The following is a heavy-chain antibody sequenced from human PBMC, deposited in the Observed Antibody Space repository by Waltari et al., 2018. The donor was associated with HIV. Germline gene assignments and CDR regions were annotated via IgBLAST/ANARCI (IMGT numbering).Heavy chain of an antibody. V-gene: IGHV1-8*01. D-gene: IGHD6-13*01. Sequence: QVQLVQSGAEVKKPGASVRVSCTTSGYTFRNYDINWIRQATGQGLEWMGWMNPYSGNTGYAQKFQGRVTMTRNTSISTAFLELSNLRPEDTAVYFCARGIAAPSGDIDYWGQGTLVSVSS. CDR2: MNPYSGNT. CDR1: GYTFRNYD. CDR3: ARGIAAPSGDIDY. J-gene: IGHJ4*02.